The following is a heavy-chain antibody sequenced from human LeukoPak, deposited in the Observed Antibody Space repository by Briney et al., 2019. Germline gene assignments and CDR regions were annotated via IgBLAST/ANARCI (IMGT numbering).Heavy chain of an antibody. J-gene: IGHJ1*01. V-gene: IGHV3-64*04. CDR1: GFTFSTYA. CDR2: ISTNGGST. CDR3: ARDWPTIAAAGTIPEYFQH. D-gene: IGHD6-13*01. Sequence: PGGSLRLSCSASGFTFSTYAMHWVRQGPGQGLEYVSAISTNGGSTYYADSVKGRFTISRDNAKNSLYLQMNSRRAEDTAVYYCARDWPTIAAAGTIPEYFQHWGQGTLVTVSS.